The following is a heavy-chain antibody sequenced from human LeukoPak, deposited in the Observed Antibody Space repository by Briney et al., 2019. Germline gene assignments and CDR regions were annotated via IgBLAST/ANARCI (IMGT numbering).Heavy chain of an antibody. Sequence: GGSLRLSCAASGFTVSSNYMSWVRQAPGKGLEWVSVIYSGGSTYYADSVKGRFTISRHNSKNTLYLQMNSLRAEDAAVYYCARDTLVRGTTAFDIWGQGTMVTVSS. CDR1: GFTVSSNY. D-gene: IGHD3-10*01. CDR2: IYSGGST. CDR3: ARDTLVRGTTAFDI. J-gene: IGHJ3*02. V-gene: IGHV3-53*04.